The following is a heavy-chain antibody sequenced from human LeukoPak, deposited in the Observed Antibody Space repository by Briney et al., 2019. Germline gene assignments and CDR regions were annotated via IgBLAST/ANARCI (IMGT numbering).Heavy chain of an antibody. CDR2: ISGSGGST. CDR1: GFTFSNYA. J-gene: IGHJ4*02. Sequence: PGGSLRLSCAASGFTFSNYAMSWVRQTPGKGLEWVSAISGSGGSTSYADSVKGRFTISRDNSRNTVYLQMNSLRVEDTALYYCAHQTPKHFSSDYGYFFDYWGQGTLVTVSS. D-gene: IGHD3-22*01. V-gene: IGHV3-23*01. CDR3: AHQTPKHFSSDYGYFFDY.